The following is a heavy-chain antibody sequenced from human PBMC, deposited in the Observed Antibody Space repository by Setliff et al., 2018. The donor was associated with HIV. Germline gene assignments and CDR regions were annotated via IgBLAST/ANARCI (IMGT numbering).Heavy chain of an antibody. V-gene: IGHV4-4*08. CDR2: IYTSGST. Sequence: PSETLSLTCTVSGGSISNYYWSWIRQPPGKGLEWIGFIYTSGSTNYNPSLKSRVTISVDTSKNQFSLKLSSVTAADTAVYYCARGAPTGGNLRWFDPWGQGTLVTVSS. J-gene: IGHJ5*02. CDR3: ARGAPTGGNLRWFDP. D-gene: IGHD2-15*01. CDR1: GGSISNYY.